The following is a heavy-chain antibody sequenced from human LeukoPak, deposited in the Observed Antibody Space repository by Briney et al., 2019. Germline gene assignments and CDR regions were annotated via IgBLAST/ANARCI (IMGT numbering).Heavy chain of an antibody. CDR2: ISSGSGHI. CDR3: ARGGGYFTY. J-gene: IGHJ4*02. CDR1: GFTFTTYT. Sequence: WGSLRLSCAASGFTFTTYTMNWVRQAPGKGLEWVSSISSGSGHIYYADSMKGRFTISRDNAKSSLYLQMNSLRVEDTAVYYCARGGGYFTYWGQGTLVTVSS. V-gene: IGHV3-21*01.